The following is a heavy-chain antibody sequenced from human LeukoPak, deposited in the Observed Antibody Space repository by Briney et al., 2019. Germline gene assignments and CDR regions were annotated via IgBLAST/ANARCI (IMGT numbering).Heavy chain of an antibody. CDR2: TRNKANSYTT. Sequence: GGSLRLSCAASGFTFSDHYMDWVRQAPGKGLEWVGRTRNKANSYTTEYAASVKGRFTISRDDSKNPLYLQMNSLKTEDTAVYYCAKAPGSWYQAPYYYMDVWGKGTTVTVSS. CDR3: AKAPGSWYQAPYYYMDV. D-gene: IGHD6-13*01. CDR1: GFTFSDHY. V-gene: IGHV3-72*01. J-gene: IGHJ6*03.